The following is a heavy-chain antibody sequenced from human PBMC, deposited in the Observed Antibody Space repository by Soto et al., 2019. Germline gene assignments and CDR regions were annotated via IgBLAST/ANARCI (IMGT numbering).Heavy chain of an antibody. CDR3: ARTYSSSWSPSDY. D-gene: IGHD6-13*01. J-gene: IGHJ4*02. CDR1: GGSFSGYY. CDR2: INQSGST. Sequence: SETLSLTCAVYGGSFSGYYWSWIRQPPGKGLEWIGEINQSGSTNYNPSLKSRVTISVDTSKNQFSLKLSSVTAADTAVYYCARTYSSSWSPSDYSDQATLVTVSS. V-gene: IGHV4-34*01.